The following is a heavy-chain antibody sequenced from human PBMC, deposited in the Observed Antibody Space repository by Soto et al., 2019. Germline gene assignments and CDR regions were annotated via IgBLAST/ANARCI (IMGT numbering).Heavy chain of an antibody. D-gene: IGHD6-19*01. V-gene: IGHV1-69*01. Sequence: QVQLVRSGAEVKKPGSSVKVSCKSSGGTFNTYAISWVRQAPGQGLEWMGGIIPIFGTANYAQKFQGRVTITADDSTSTAYMELSSLTSEDTAVDYCARDGVGAVTGVLGYWGQGTLVAVSS. CDR1: GGTFNTYA. CDR3: ARDGVGAVTGVLGY. CDR2: IIPIFGTA. J-gene: IGHJ4*02.